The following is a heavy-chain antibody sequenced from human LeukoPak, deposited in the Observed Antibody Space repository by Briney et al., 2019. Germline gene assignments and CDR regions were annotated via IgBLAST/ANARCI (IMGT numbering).Heavy chain of an antibody. V-gene: IGHV3-7*01. CDR2: IKQDGSET. J-gene: IGHJ4*02. CDR3: ARGGSGYSYGKIDS. D-gene: IGHD5-18*01. CDR1: GFTFSNYA. Sequence: PGGSLRLSCAASGFTFSNYAMHWVRQAPGKGLEWVANIKQDGSETYCVDSVKGRFTISRDNAKNSLYLQMNSLRDEDTAVYYCARGGSGYSYGKIDSWGQGILVTVSS.